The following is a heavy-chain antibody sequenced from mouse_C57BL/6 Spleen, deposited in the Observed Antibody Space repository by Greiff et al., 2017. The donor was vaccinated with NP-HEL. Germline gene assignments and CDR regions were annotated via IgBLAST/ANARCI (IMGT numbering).Heavy chain of an antibody. CDR1: GFSLTSYG. CDR2: IWGVGST. V-gene: IGHV2-6*01. Sequence: VKLVESGPGLVAPSQSLSITCTVSGFSLTSYGVDWVRQSPGKGLEWLGVIWGVGSTNYNSALKSRLSISKDNSKSQVFLKMNSLQTDDTAMYYCASRGDYYGSSYWFAYWGQGTLVTVSA. D-gene: IGHD1-1*01. CDR3: ASRGDYYGSSYWFAY. J-gene: IGHJ3*01.